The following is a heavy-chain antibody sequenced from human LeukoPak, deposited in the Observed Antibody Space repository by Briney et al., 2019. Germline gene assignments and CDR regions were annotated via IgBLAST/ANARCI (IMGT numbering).Heavy chain of an antibody. CDR1: GFTFDDYY. CDR2: INWNGGST. Sequence: GGSLRLSCAASGFTFDDYYMSWVRQAPGKGLEWVSGINWNGGSTNYADSVKGRFTISRDNAKNSLYLQMNSLRAEDTASYYCARVRDIAVAGTDYWGQGTLVTVSS. J-gene: IGHJ4*02. V-gene: IGHV3-20*04. CDR3: ARVRDIAVAGTDY. D-gene: IGHD6-19*01.